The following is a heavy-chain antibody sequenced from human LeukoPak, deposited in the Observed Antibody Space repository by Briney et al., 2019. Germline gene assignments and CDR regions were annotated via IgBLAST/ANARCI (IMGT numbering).Heavy chain of an antibody. CDR2: IYWYGGRI. CDR3: ARDNAGYVKYSYYYGMDV. CDR1: GLTFDLYG. D-gene: IGHD3-16*01. V-gene: IGHV3-20*04. Sequence: GGPLSLFCAACGLTFDLYGVRGLPRAPGKGRECVSCIYWYGGRIGYAHSVKRRFTISRDKAKTSLYLQMNSLRAEDTALYYCARDNAGYVKYSYYYGMDVWGQGTTVTVSS. J-gene: IGHJ6*02.